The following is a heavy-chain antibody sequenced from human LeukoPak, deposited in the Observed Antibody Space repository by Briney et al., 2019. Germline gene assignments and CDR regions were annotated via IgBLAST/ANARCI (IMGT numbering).Heavy chain of an antibody. CDR3: AREVDYYDSSGYYVFNYYYMDV. J-gene: IGHJ6*03. D-gene: IGHD3-22*01. Sequence: PSETLSLTCAVYGGSFSGYYWSWIRQPAGKGLEWIGRIYTSGSTNYNPSLKSRVTMSVDTSKNQFSLKLSSVTAADTAVYYCAREVDYYDSSGYYVFNYYYMDVWGKGTTVTISS. CDR1: GGSFSGYY. CDR2: IYTSGST. V-gene: IGHV4-4*07.